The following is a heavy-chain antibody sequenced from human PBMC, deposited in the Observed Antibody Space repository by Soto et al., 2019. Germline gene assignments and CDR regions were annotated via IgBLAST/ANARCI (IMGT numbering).Heavy chain of an antibody. CDR3: AKDRPDDIVVVPAATDAFDI. CDR2: ISGSGGST. Sequence: PGGSLRLSCAASGFTFSSHAMSWVRQAPGKGLEWVSAISGSGGSTYYADSVKGRFTISRDNSKNTLYLQMNSLRAEDTAVYYCAKDRPDDIVVVPAATDAFDIWDQGTMVTVSS. V-gene: IGHV3-23*01. D-gene: IGHD2-2*01. J-gene: IGHJ3*02. CDR1: GFTFSSHA.